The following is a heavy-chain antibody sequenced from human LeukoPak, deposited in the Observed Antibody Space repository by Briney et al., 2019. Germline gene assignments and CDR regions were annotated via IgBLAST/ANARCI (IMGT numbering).Heavy chain of an antibody. V-gene: IGHV3-23*01. D-gene: IGHD1-26*01. Sequence: GGSLRLSCAASGFTFSSYAMSWVRQAPGKGLEWVSAISGSGGSTYYADSVEGRFTISRDNSKNTLYLQMNSLRAEDTAVYYCAQGGSLIVDYWGQGTLVTVSS. J-gene: IGHJ4*02. CDR3: AQGGSLIVDY. CDR1: GFTFSSYA. CDR2: ISGSGGST.